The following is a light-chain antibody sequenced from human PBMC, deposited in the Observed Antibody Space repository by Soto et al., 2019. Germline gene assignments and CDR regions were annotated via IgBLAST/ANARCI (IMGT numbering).Light chain of an antibody. CDR2: KAS. CDR1: LSISSW. V-gene: IGKV1-5*03. J-gene: IGKJ4*01. CDR3: QQYSSYPLT. Sequence: DIQMTQSPSTLSASVGDRVTISCRASLSISSWLAWYQQKPGKAPKLLIYKASSLGSGVPSRFSGSGSGADFTLTISSLQPDDFATYCCQQYSSYPLTFGGGTKVEIK.